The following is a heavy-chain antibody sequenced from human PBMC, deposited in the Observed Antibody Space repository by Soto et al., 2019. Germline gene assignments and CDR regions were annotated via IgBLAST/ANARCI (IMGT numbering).Heavy chain of an antibody. CDR2: VYNSGST. J-gene: IGHJ2*01. V-gene: IGHV4-61*01. CDR1: GGSVSGGSYC. Sequence: QVQLQESGPGLVKPSETLSLTCTVSGGSVSGGSYCWSWIRQPPGKGLECIGYVYNSGSTTYNPSSKTRVTIAVYRSKNQFSLGLRSVTAADSAVYDCARVPLTTYFELWGRGTLVTVSS. D-gene: IGHD1-1*01. CDR3: ARVPLTTYFEL.